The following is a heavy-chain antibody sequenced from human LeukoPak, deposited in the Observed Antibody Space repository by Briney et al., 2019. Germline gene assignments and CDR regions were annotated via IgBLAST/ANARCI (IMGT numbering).Heavy chain of an antibody. CDR1: GGSISGYY. CDR3: ARAYSRSYSHFDD. J-gene: IGHJ4*02. CDR2: IYTSGGT. D-gene: IGHD1-26*01. V-gene: IGHV4-4*09. Sequence: SETLSLTCTVSGGSISGYYWSWIRLPPGKGLEWIGYIYTSGGTNYNPSLKSRVTISVDTSKNQFSLRLSSVTAADTAMYFCARAYSRSYSHFDDWGQGTLVTVSS.